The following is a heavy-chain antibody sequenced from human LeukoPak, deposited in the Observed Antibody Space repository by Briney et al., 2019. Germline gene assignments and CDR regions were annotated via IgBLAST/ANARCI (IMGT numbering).Heavy chain of an antibody. D-gene: IGHD3-10*01. J-gene: IGHJ4*02. Sequence: SETLSLTCTVSGGSISSSSYYWGWIRQPPGKGLEWIGSIYYSGSTYYNPSLKSRVTISVDTSKNQFSLKLSSVTAADTAVYYCARESGFGELSLDYWGQGTLVTVSS. V-gene: IGHV4-39*02. CDR1: GGSISSSSYY. CDR2: IYYSGST. CDR3: ARESGFGELSLDY.